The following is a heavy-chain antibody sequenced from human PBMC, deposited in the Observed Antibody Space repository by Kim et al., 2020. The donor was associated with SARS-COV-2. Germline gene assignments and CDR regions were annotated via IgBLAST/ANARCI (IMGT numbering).Heavy chain of an antibody. Sequence: GGSLRLSCAASGFTFSSYSMNWVRQAPGKGLEWVSSISSSSSYIYYADSVKGRFTISRDNAKNSLYLQMNSLRAEDTAVYYCARDRVGATNDAFDIWGQGTMVTVSS. V-gene: IGHV3-21*01. CDR3: ARDRVGATNDAFDI. CDR2: ISSSSSYI. D-gene: IGHD1-26*01. J-gene: IGHJ3*02. CDR1: GFTFSSYS.